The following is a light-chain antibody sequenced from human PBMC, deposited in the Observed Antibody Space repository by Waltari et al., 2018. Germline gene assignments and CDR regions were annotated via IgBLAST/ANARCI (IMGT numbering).Light chain of an antibody. CDR3: QQYADLPPYN. CDR2: DAS. J-gene: IGKJ2*01. V-gene: IGKV3-15*01. CDR1: QPVSTN. Sequence: DIGMTQSPGTLSASPGDSATLSCRVSQPVSTNLPWYQQKPGQAPKLPIYDASNRVTGVPARFGGSGSGTDFTLTIASLQSEDFGVYYCQQYADLPPYNFGQGTKLEI.